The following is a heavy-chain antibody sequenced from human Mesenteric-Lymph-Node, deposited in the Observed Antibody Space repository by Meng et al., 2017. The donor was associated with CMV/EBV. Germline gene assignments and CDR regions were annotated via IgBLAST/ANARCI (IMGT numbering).Heavy chain of an antibody. CDR1: GGSITIGGYY. CDR3: ARGTVTGRLDS. CDR2: IYYSGSA. J-gene: IGHJ4*02. D-gene: IGHD4-17*01. Sequence: CYVSGGSITIGGYYWNWIRQRPGEGLEWIGNIYYSGSAYYNPSLKSRIIISVDTSKSQFSLRLNSVTTADTAMYYCARGTVTGRLDSWGRGTLVTVSS. V-gene: IGHV4-31*03.